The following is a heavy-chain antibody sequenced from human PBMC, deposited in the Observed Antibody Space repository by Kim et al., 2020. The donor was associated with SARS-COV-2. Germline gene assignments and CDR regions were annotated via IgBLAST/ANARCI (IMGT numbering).Heavy chain of an antibody. CDR2: IYSGGST. CDR3: ARSHYYDSSGFNDAFDI. CDR1: GFTVSSNY. V-gene: IGHV3-53*01. J-gene: IGHJ3*02. D-gene: IGHD3-22*01. Sequence: GGSLRLSCAASGFTVSSNYMSWVRQAPGKGLEWVSVIYSGGSTYYADSVKGRFTISRDNSKNTLYLQMNSLRAEDTAVYYCARSHYYDSSGFNDAFDIWGQGTMVSVSS.